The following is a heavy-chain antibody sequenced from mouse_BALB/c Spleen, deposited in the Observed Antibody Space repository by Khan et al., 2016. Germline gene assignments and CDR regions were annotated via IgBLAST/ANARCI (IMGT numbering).Heavy chain of an antibody. Sequence: EVELVESGGGLVKPGGSLKLSCAASGFTFSSYTMSWVRQTPEKRLEWVATLNTGGTDTYYPDSVKGRFTISRDNAKNTLYLQMSSLKAEDTAMYYCTRGLLYAGYAMDYWGQGTSVTVSS. J-gene: IGHJ4*01. CDR1: GFTFSSYT. D-gene: IGHD2-14*01. CDR2: LNTGGTDT. CDR3: TRGLLYAGYAMDY. V-gene: IGHV5-6-4*01.